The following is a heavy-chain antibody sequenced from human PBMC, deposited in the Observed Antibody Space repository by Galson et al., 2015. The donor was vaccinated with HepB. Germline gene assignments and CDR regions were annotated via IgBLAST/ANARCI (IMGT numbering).Heavy chain of an antibody. J-gene: IGHJ6*02. D-gene: IGHD4-17*01. Sequence: SLRLSCAASGFAFDTHAMSWVRQAPGRGLEWIAYISSTSRYIYYADLAKGRFTISRDNDNNSLYLQTNSLRAEDTAVYYCARVYDGDDAGEDYGMDVWGPGATVTVSS. V-gene: IGHV3-21*01. CDR1: GFAFDTHA. CDR3: ARVYDGDDAGEDYGMDV. CDR2: ISSTSRYI.